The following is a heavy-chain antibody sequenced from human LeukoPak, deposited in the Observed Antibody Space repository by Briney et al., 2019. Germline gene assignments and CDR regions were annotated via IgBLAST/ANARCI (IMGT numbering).Heavy chain of an antibody. CDR2: ISAYNGNT. D-gene: IGHD3-3*01. J-gene: IGHJ4*02. V-gene: IGHV1-18*01. CDR1: GYTFTSYG. CDR3: ARVGYYDFWSGYSAFDY. Sequence: ASVKVSCKASGYTFTSYGISWVRQAPGQGLEWMGWISAYNGNTNYAQKLQGRVTMTIDTSTSTAYMELRSLRSDDTAVYYCARVGYYDFWSGYSAFDYWGQGTLVTVSS.